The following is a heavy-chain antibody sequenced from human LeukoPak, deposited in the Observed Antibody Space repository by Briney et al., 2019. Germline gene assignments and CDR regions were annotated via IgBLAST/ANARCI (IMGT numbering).Heavy chain of an antibody. CDR1: GGSFSGYY. D-gene: IGHD6-13*01. CDR3: ARAKQQLVDDAFDI. J-gene: IGHJ3*02. V-gene: IGHV4-34*01. CDR2: INHSGST. Sequence: PSETLSLTCAVYGGSFSGYYWSWIRLPPGKGLEWIGEINHSGSTNFNPSLKSRVTISVDTSKNQFSLKLSSVTAADTAVYYCARAKQQLVDDAFDIWGQGTMVTVSS.